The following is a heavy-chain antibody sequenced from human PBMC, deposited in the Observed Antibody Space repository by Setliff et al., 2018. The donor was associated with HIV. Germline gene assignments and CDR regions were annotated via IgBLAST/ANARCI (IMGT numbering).Heavy chain of an antibody. V-gene: IGHV4-38-2*01. CDR2: VFHSGNT. CDR3: ARSVYMVSFYFDY. D-gene: IGHD3-10*01. Sequence: PSETLSLTCAVSSYSISSGYYWGWIRQPPGKGLEWIGSVFHSGNTYYNPSLKSRVTISVDTSKNQFSLKLSSVTAADTAVYYCARSVYMVSFYFDYWGQGTLVTVS. CDR1: SYSISSGYY. J-gene: IGHJ4*02.